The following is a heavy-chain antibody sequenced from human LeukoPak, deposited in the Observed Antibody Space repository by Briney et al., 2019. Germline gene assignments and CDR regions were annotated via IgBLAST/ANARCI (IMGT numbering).Heavy chain of an antibody. CDR1: GYSFTTYW. Sequence: GESLKISCKGSGYSFTTYWIGWVRQMPGKGLEWMGIIYPGDSDTRYSPSFQGQVTISADQSISTAYLQWSSLKASDTAMYYCARSPLPDDFWSGLPPDYWGQGTLVTVSS. CDR3: ARSPLPDDFWSGLPPDY. J-gene: IGHJ4*02. CDR2: IYPGDSDT. D-gene: IGHD3-3*01. V-gene: IGHV5-51*01.